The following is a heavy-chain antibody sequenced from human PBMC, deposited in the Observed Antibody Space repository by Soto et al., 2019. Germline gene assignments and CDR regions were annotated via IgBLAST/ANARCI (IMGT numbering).Heavy chain of an antibody. CDR2: IYYDGNT. Sequence: QLQLQESGPGLVKPSETLSLTCTVSGGSITSSSHYWGWIRQPPGKGLECIGNIYYDGNTYYNPSLKSRVPISLDTSQNQFSLRLNSVTAADTAVYYCARSSITPRLFMYPFDYWGQGTLVTVSS. CDR3: ARSSITPRLFMYPFDY. V-gene: IGHV4-39*01. D-gene: IGHD6-6*01. J-gene: IGHJ4*02. CDR1: GGSITSSSHY.